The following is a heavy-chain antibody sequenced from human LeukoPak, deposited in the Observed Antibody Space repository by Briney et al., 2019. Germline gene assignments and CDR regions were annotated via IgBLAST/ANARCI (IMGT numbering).Heavy chain of an antibody. V-gene: IGHV4-34*01. CDR1: GGSYSGSY. CDR3: ARALERYYYDSSCYSAHFDL. Sequence: SETLSLTCAVYGGSYSGSYWSRIRQPPGEGLEWIGEINHSGSTKYNPSLKSRVTISGDTSKKQFSLKLRSVTAADTAVYYCARALERYYYDSSCYSAHFDLWAQGTLVTVSS. J-gene: IGHJ4*02. CDR2: INHSGST. D-gene: IGHD3-22*01.